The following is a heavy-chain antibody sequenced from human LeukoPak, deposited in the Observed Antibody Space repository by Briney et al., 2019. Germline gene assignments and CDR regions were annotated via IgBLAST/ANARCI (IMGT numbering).Heavy chain of an antibody. J-gene: IGHJ4*02. Sequence: PGGSLRLSCAASGFTFDDYAMHWVRQAPGKGLEWVSGISWNSGSIGYADSMKGRFTISRDNAKNSLYLQMNSLRAEDTALYYCAKESGVRGVELFDYWGQGTLVTVSS. V-gene: IGHV3-9*01. D-gene: IGHD3-10*01. CDR2: ISWNSGSI. CDR1: GFTFDDYA. CDR3: AKESGVRGVELFDY.